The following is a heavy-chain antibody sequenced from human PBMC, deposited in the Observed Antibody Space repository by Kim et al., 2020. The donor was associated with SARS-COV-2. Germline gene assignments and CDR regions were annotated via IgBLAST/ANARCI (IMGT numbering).Heavy chain of an antibody. D-gene: IGHD6-13*01. CDR1: GLTSSHYW. CDR3: ARDLCSSSWY. Sequence: GGSLRLSCAASGLTSSHYWMSWVRQAPGKGLEWVANINQDGSEKNYMDSVKGRFSISRDNAKNIMYLQMNRLRAEDTAVYYCARDLCSSSWYWG. V-gene: IGHV3-7*01. J-gene: IGHJ4*01. CDR2: INQDGSEK.